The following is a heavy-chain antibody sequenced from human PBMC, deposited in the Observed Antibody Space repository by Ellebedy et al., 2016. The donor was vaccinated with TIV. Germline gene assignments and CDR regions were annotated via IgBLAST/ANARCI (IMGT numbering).Heavy chain of an antibody. V-gene: IGHV4-39*01. Sequence: SETLSLTCTVSGGSISGSSYYWGWIRQSPGKGLEWIGNIFDTGSTYYNPSLKSRVTISVDTSKNQFSLKLSSVTAADTAVYYCARSLLIFTFDKCYFDFWGRGTLVTVSS. CDR3: ARSLLIFTFDKCYFDF. D-gene: IGHD3/OR15-3a*01. CDR1: GGSISGSSYY. J-gene: IGHJ2*01. CDR2: IFDTGST.